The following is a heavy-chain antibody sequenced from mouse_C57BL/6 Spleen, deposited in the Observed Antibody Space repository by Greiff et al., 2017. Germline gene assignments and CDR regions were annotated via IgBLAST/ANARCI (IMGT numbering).Heavy chain of an antibody. D-gene: IGHD2-1*01. J-gene: IGHJ3*01. V-gene: IGHV1-42*01. CDR1: GYSFTGYY. CDR2: INPSTGGT. CDR3: ARRKGNYWFAY. Sequence: VQLQQSGPELVKPGASVKISCKASGYSFTGYYMNWVKQSPEKSLEWIGEINPSTGGTTYNQKFKAKATLTVDKSYSTAYMKLKSLTSEESAVYDCARRKGNYWFAYWGQGTLVTVSA.